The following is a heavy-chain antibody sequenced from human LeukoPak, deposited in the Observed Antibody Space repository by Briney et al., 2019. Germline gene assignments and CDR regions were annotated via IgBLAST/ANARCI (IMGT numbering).Heavy chain of an antibody. V-gene: IGHV3-66*01. CDR3: ASGLTGADY. CDR2: IYSGAST. CDR1: GFTFSSYA. D-gene: IGHD1-26*01. J-gene: IGHJ4*02. Sequence: AGGALRLSCAASGFTFSSYAMSWVRQAPGKGLEWVSIIYSGASTYYADSVKGRFTISRDDSKNTLYLQMNSLRAEDTAVYYCASGLTGADYWGQGTLVTVSS.